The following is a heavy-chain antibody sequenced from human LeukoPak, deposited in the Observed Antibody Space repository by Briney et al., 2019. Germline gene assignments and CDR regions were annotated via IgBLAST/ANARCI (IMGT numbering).Heavy chain of an antibody. CDR3: AKEVLGPAGTWDYFDD. V-gene: IGHV4-59*01. CDR2: FYYTGNT. D-gene: IGHD6-13*01. J-gene: IGHJ4*02. CDR1: GGSISSYY. Sequence: PSETLSLTCNVSGGSISSYYWSWIRQPPGKGLEWIGYFYYTGNTNYNPSLKSRVTISVDTSKKQLSLKLTSVAAADTAVYYCAKEVLGPAGTWDYFDDWGQGTLVTVSS.